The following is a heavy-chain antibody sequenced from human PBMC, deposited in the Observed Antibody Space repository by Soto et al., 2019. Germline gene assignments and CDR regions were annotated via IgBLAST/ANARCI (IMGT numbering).Heavy chain of an antibody. V-gene: IGHV5-10-1*01. CDR1: GYSFTNYW. D-gene: IGHD6-13*01. CDR2: IDPSDSYT. Sequence: RGESLKISCQGSGYSFTNYWISWVRQMPGKGLEWMGRIDPSDSYTNYSPSFQGHVTISVDKSISTAYLHWNSLKASDTAMNYCARQQLAVGYYGMDVWGQGTTVTVSS. CDR3: ARQQLAVGYYGMDV. J-gene: IGHJ6*02.